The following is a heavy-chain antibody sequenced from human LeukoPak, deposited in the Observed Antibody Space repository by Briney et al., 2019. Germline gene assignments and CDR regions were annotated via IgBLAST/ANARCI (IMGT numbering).Heavy chain of an antibody. CDR1: GFTFSIYA. Sequence: GGSLRLSCAASGFTFSIYAMSWVRQAPGKGLECVSANSGGGGSTYYADSVKGRFTISRDNSKNTVYLQMNSVRAEDTAVYYCAKNEYTSVWYLYYFDCWGQGTLVTVSS. V-gene: IGHV3-23*01. J-gene: IGHJ4*02. CDR2: NSGGGGST. CDR3: AKNEYTSVWYLYYFDC. D-gene: IGHD6-19*01.